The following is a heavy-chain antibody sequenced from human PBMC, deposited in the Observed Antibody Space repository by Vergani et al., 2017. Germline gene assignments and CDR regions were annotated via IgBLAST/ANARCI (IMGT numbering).Heavy chain of an antibody. J-gene: IGHJ3*02. D-gene: IGHD3-22*01. CDR3: ASGYYDSSGPRWYTAPNAFDI. V-gene: IGHV4-39*01. CDR1: GGSISSSSYY. CDR2: IYYSGST. Sequence: QLQLQESGPGLVKPSETLSLTCTVSGGSISSSSYYWGWIRQPPGKGLEWIGSIYYSGSTYYNPSLKSRVTISVDTSKNQFPLKLSSVTAAATAVYYCASGYYDSSGPRWYTAPNAFDIWGQGTMVTVSS.